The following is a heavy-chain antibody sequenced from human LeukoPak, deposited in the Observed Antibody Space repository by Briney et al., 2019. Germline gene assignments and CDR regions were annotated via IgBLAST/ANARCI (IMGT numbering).Heavy chain of an antibody. J-gene: IGHJ4*02. D-gene: IGHD3-22*01. Sequence: SETLSLTCTVSGGSISSDYWSWIRQPPGKGLEWIGYTYYSGSTNYNPSLKSRLTISVDTSKDQFSLKLSSVTAADTAVYYCVREYYDSSGYFHYWGQGTLVTVSS. CDR2: TYYSGST. CDR1: GGSISSDY. V-gene: IGHV4-59*01. CDR3: VREYYDSSGYFHY.